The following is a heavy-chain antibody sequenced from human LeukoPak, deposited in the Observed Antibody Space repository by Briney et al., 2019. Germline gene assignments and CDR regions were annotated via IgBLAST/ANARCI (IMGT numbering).Heavy chain of an antibody. CDR3: ARDLGDGDYGDYVSYYFDY. CDR2: ISYDGSNK. Sequence: GRSLRLSCAASGFTFSSYAMHWVRQAPGKGLEWVAVISYDGSNKYYADSVKGRFTISRDNSENTLYLQMNSLRAEDTAVYYCARDLGDGDYGDYVSYYFDYWGQGTLVTVSS. J-gene: IGHJ4*02. D-gene: IGHD4-17*01. CDR1: GFTFSSYA. V-gene: IGHV3-30*04.